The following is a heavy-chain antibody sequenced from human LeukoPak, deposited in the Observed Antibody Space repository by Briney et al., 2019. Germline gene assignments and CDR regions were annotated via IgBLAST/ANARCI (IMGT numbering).Heavy chain of an antibody. CDR1: GYTFTGCY. CDR3: ARGRMVRGGTPGY. CDR2: ITPNSGGA. V-gene: IGHV1-2*02. Sequence: ASVKVFCKASGYTFTGCYMHWVRHAPGQGLEWMGWITPNSGGANYAQKVQGRVTMTRETSISTAYMELSRLRSDDTAVYYCARGRMVRGGTPGYWGQGTLVTVSS. D-gene: IGHD3-10*01. J-gene: IGHJ4*02.